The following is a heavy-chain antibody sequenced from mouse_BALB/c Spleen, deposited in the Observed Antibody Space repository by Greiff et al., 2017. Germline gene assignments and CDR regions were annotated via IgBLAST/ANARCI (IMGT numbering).Heavy chain of an antibody. V-gene: IGHV1-87*01. J-gene: IGHJ4*01. CDR3: ARSAMDY. CDR1: GYTFTSYW. Sequence: SGAELARPGASVKLSCKASGYTFTSYWMQWVKQRPGQGLEWIGAIYPGDGDTRYTQKFKGKATLTADKSSSTAYMQLSSLASEDSAVYYCARSAMDYWGQGTSVTVSS. CDR2: IYPGDGDT.